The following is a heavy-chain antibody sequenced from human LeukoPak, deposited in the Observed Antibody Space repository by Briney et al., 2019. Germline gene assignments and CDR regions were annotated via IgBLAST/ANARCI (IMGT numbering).Heavy chain of an antibody. J-gene: IGHJ4*02. V-gene: IGHV3-7*01. Sequence: GGSLRLSCADSAFTFRSYWMGWVGQDPGEGLEGVANIKDDGREKYYLDSVKGRFTIPSVNAKISLQLLMDGLRAEHRGVYYCARGGEGSSGPTRNWGQGTLVTVSS. CDR1: AFTFRSYW. CDR2: IKDDGREK. D-gene: IGHD3-22*01. CDR3: ARGGEGSSGPTRN.